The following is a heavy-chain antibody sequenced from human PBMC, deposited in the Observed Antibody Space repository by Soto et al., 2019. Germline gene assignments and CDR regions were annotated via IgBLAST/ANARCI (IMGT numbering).Heavy chain of an antibody. CDR1: GGSFSDYY. D-gene: IGHD2-15*01. V-gene: IGHV4-34*01. Sequence: SETLSLTCAVYGGSFSDYYWSWIRQPPGKGLEWIGEINHSGSTNYNLSLKSRVTISVDTPKNQFSLKLSSVTAADTAVYYRARGKDIVVVVTAEHFQHWGQGALVTVSS. CDR2: INHSGST. J-gene: IGHJ1*01. CDR3: ARGKDIVVVVTAEHFQH.